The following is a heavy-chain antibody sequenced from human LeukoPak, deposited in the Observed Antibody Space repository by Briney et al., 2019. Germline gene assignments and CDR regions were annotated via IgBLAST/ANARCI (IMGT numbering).Heavy chain of an antibody. J-gene: IGHJ4*02. Sequence: ASVKVSCKASGGTLSSYPVSWVRQAPGQGLELMGRIIPILDLTNYAQRFQGRVTITADTSTSTVYMELNSLRSEDTAVYYCASRYYDSSRYYQYYFDYWGQGTLVTVSS. V-gene: IGHV1-69*02. CDR2: IIPILDLT. CDR3: ASRYYDSSRYYQYYFDY. D-gene: IGHD3-22*01. CDR1: GGTLSSYP.